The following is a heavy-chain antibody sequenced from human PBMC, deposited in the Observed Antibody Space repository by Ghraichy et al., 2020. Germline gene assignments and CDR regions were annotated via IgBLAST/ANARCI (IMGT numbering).Heavy chain of an antibody. D-gene: IGHD3-22*01. CDR2: IWYDGSNK. CDR3: ARDFANLNYYDSSGYSSP. CDR1: GFTFSSYG. V-gene: IGHV3-33*01. J-gene: IGHJ5*02. Sequence: GGSLRLSCAASGFTFSSYGMHWVRQAPGKGLEWVAVIWYDGSNKYYADSVKGRFTISRDNSKNTLYLQMNSLRAEDTAVYYCARDFANLNYYDSSGYSSPWGQGTLVTVSS.